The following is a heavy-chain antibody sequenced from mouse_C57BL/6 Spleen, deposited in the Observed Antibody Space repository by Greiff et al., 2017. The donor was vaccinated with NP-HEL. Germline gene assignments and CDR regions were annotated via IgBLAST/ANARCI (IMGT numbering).Heavy chain of an antibody. V-gene: IGHV14-2*01. CDR1: GFNIKDYY. D-gene: IGHD1-1*01. Sequence: EVQLQQSGAELVKPGASVKLSCTASGFNIKDYYMHWVKQRTEQGLEWIGRIDPEDGETKYAPNFQGKATITADTSSNTAYLQLSSLTSEDTAVYYCARSGTTVVWYFDVWHRDHGHRLL. CDR2: IDPEDGET. CDR3: ARSGTTVVWYFDV. J-gene: IGHJ1*03.